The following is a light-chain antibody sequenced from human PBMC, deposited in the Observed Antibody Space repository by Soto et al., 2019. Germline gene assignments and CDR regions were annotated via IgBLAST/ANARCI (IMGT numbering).Light chain of an antibody. Sequence: EIVLTQSPGTLSLSPGERATLSCRASQSVSSSYLAWYQQKPGQAPRLLIYGASSRATGIPDRFSGSGSGTDFTLTISRLEPEDFAVYYCKQYGRSPLLTFGGGTKVEIK. V-gene: IGKV3-20*01. CDR2: GAS. J-gene: IGKJ4*01. CDR3: KQYGRSPLLT. CDR1: QSVSSSY.